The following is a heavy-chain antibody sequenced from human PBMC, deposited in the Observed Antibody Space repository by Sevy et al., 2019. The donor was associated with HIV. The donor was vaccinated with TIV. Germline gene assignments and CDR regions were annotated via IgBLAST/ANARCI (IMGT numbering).Heavy chain of an antibody. CDR1: GFTFSSYW. J-gene: IGHJ2*01. V-gene: IGHV3-7*01. CDR2: IKQDGSEK. Sequence: GGSLRLSCAASGFTFSSYWMSWVRQAPGKGLEWVANIKQDGSEKYYVDSVKGRFTISRDNAKNSLYLQMNSLRAEDTAVYYCARDWPTSKYDWNYGNRHWYFDLWGRGTLVTVSS. D-gene: IGHD1-7*01. CDR3: ARDWPTSKYDWNYGNRHWYFDL.